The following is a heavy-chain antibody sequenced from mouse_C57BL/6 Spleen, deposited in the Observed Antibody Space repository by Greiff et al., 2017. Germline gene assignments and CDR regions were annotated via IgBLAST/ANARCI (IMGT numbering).Heavy chain of an antibody. CDR3: AREGWAYYYAMDY. Sequence: VQLQPSGPELVKPGASVKISCKASGYSFTDYNMNWVKQSNGQSLEWIGVIYPNYGTTSYNQKFKGKATLTVDHSSSTAYMQLNSLTSEDSAVYYCAREGWAYYYAMDYWGQGTSVTVSS. D-gene: IGHD3-2*02. CDR1: GYSFTDYN. J-gene: IGHJ4*01. V-gene: IGHV1-39*01. CDR2: IYPNYGTT.